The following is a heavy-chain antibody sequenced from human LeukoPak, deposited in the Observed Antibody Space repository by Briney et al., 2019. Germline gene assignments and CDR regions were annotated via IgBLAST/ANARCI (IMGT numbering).Heavy chain of an antibody. V-gene: IGHV3-74*01. CDR1: GFTFSTYW. J-gene: IGHJ4*02. CDR2: VNTDGSST. CDR3: AYMRGLYYGIDY. Sequence: PGGSLRLSCEASGFTFSTYWIHWVRQAPGEGLMWVSRVNTDGSSTNYAGSVKGRFTISRDNSKNTLYLQMNSLRAEDTAVYYCAYMRGLYYGIDYWGQGSLVTVSS. D-gene: IGHD3-10*01.